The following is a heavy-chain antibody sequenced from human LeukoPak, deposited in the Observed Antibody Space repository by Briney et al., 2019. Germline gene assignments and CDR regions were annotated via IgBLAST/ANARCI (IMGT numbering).Heavy chain of an antibody. CDR1: GFTFRSNW. Sequence: GGSPRLSCAASGFTFRSNWMNWVRQAPGKGLEWVAHVQPDGSAKIYADSVKGRFTISRDNAKDSVYLRMNSLRVEDTAVYYCARDFFGWSSLGHWGQGTLVTVSS. J-gene: IGHJ1*01. CDR2: VQPDGSAK. D-gene: IGHD6-19*01. V-gene: IGHV3-7*01. CDR3: ARDFFGWSSLGH.